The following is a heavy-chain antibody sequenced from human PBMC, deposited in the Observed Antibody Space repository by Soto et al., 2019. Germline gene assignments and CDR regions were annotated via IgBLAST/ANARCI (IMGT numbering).Heavy chain of an antibody. Sequence: QVQLVQSGAEVKKPGASVKVSCKASGYTFTGYYMHWVRQAPGQGLEWMGWINPNSGGTNYAQKFQGWVTMTRDTSISTAYMELSRLRSDDTAVYYCARDSSSWYSDYYYGMDVWDQGTTVTVSS. J-gene: IGHJ6*02. V-gene: IGHV1-2*04. D-gene: IGHD6-13*01. CDR2: INPNSGGT. CDR3: ARDSSSWYSDYYYGMDV. CDR1: GYTFTGYY.